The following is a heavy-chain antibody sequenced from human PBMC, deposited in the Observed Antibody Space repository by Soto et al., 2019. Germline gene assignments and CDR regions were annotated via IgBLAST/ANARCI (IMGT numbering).Heavy chain of an antibody. CDR3: ARDIGRRNYDFWSGYPSYMDV. V-gene: IGHV3-13*01. J-gene: IGHJ6*03. CDR1: GFTFSSYD. D-gene: IGHD3-3*01. CDR2: IGTAGDT. Sequence: GGSLRLSCAASGFTFSSYDMHWVRQATGKGLEWVSAIGTAGDTYYPGSVKGRFTISRENAKNSLYLQMNSLRAGDTAVYYCARDIGRRNYDFWSGYPSYMDVWGKGTTVTVSS.